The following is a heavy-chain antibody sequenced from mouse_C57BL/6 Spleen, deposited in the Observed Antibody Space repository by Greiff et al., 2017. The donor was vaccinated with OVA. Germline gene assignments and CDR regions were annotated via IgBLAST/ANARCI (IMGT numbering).Heavy chain of an antibody. CDR1: GYTFTDYY. CDR2: INPNNGGT. J-gene: IGHJ2*01. CDR3: AGGGSSFYYFDY. V-gene: IGHV1-26*01. Sequence: EVQLQQSGPELVKPGASVKISCKASGYTFTDYYMNWVKQSHGKSLEWIGDINPNNGGTSYNQKFKGKATLTVDKSSSTAYMELRSLTSEDSAVYYCAGGGSSFYYFDYWGQGTTLTVSS. D-gene: IGHD1-1*01.